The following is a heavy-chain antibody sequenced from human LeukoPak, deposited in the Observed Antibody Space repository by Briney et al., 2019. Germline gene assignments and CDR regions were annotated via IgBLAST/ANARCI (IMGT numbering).Heavy chain of an antibody. D-gene: IGHD3-10*01. J-gene: IGHJ4*02. CDR3: ARAPLWFGELPYFDY. CDR2: INPNSGGT. Sequence: GASVKVSCKASGYTFTGYYMHWVRQAPGQGLEWMGWINPNSGGTNYAQKFQGRVTMTRDTSISTAYMELSRLRSDDTAVYYCARAPLWFGELPYFDYWGQGTLVTVSS. CDR1: GYTFTGYY. V-gene: IGHV1-2*02.